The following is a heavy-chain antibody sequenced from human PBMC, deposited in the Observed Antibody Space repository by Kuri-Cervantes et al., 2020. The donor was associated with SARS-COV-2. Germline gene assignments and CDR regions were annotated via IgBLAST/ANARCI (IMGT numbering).Heavy chain of an antibody. CDR2: ISGSGGST. CDR1: GFTFSSFW. D-gene: IGHD2-2*01. CDR3: AKADIVVVPADGGGFDY. J-gene: IGHJ4*02. V-gene: IGHV3-23*01. Sequence: GESLKISCAASGFTFSSFWMSWVRQAPGKGLEWVSAISGSGGSTYYADSVKGRFTISRDNSKNTLYLQMNSLRAEDTAVYYCAKADIVVVPADGGGFDYWGQGTLVTVSS.